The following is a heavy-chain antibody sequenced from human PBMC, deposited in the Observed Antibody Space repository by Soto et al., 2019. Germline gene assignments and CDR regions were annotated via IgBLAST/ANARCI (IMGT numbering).Heavy chain of an antibody. D-gene: IGHD2-2*03. J-gene: IGHJ6*02. CDR1: GFTFSNYG. CDR3: AKAVGYCSSTSCRDYYHYYGMDV. V-gene: IGHV3-30*18. CDR2: ISYDGSNK. Sequence: QVQLVESGGGVIQPGRSLRLSCAASGFTFSNYGMHWVRQAPGKGLEWVAVISYDGSNKYYSDSVKGRFTISRDNSKNTLYLQMNSLRGEDTAVYNCAKAVGYCSSTSCRDYYHYYGMDVWGQGTTVTVSS.